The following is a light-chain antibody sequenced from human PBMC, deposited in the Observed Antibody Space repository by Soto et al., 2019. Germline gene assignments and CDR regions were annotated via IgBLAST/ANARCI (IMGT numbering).Light chain of an antibody. CDR2: DAA. CDR1: QSVSSY. V-gene: IGKV3-11*01. CDR3: QQRSNWPAVT. J-gene: IGKJ4*01. Sequence: EIVLTQSPATLSLSPGERATLSCRASQSVSSYLAWYQQKPGQAPRLLIHDAANRATGIPARFSGSGSGTYFPLPISSLDAEDVAYYYCQQRSNWPAVTFGGGIKVEIK.